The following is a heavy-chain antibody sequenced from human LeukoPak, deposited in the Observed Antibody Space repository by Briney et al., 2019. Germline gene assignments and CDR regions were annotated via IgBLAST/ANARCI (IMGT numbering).Heavy chain of an antibody. Sequence: ASVKVSCKASGYTFTSYGISWVRQAPGQGLEWMGWISAYNGNTNYAQKLQGRVTMTTDTSTSTAYMELRSLRSDDTAVYYCARGIVVVPAAKGPLVVVAATGLDYWGQGTLVTVSS. CDR1: GYTFTSYG. CDR3: ARGIVVVPAAKGPLVVVAATGLDY. CDR2: ISAYNGNT. V-gene: IGHV1-18*01. J-gene: IGHJ4*02. D-gene: IGHD2-2*01.